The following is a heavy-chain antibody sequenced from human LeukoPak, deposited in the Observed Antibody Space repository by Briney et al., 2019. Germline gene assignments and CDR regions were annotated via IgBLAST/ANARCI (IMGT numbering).Heavy chain of an antibody. CDR1: GGSINDYY. V-gene: IGHV4-59*08. D-gene: IGHD1-26*01. Sequence: SETLSLTCTVSGGSINDYYWSWIRQSPEKGLECLAYIYYTGKTNYNPSLESRLTVSVDTSKNQVFLELRSVTAADTAVYYCARQPGSFYEVGASDSWGQGTLVTVSS. CDR3: ARQPGSFYEVGASDS. J-gene: IGHJ5*01. CDR2: IYYTGKT.